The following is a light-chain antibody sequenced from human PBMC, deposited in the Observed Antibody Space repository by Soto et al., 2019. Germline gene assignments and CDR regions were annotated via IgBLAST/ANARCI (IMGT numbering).Light chain of an antibody. CDR1: QSVSSN. Sequence: EIVMTQSPATLSVSPGERATLSCRASQSVSSNLAWYQQKPGQAPRLLIYGASIRATGIPTSFSGSGSRTEFTLTISSLQSEDFAVYYCQQYNNWRGTFGQGSKVEIK. J-gene: IGKJ1*01. V-gene: IGKV3D-15*01. CDR3: QQYNNWRGT. CDR2: GAS.